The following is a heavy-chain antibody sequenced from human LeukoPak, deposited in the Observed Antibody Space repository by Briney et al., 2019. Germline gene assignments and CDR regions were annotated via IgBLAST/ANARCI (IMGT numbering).Heavy chain of an antibody. CDR3: ASSSYGWGKYGMDV. CDR1: GFTFSSNS. V-gene: IGHV3-48*02. CDR2: ISSSSSTI. D-gene: IGHD3-10*01. J-gene: IGHJ6*02. Sequence: GGSLRLSCAAFGFTFSSNSMDWVRQAPGKGLEWVSYISSSSSTIYYADSVKRRFTISRDNEETSLLLHMNTPRDDDSDVYYCASSSYGWGKYGMDVWGQGTTVTVSS.